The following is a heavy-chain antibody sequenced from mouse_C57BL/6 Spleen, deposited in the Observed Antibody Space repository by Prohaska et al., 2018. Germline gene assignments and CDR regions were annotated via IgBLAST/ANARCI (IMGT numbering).Heavy chain of an antibody. J-gene: IGHJ4*01. Sequence: QVQLQQSGPELVKPGASVKISCKASGYTFTDYYINWVKQRPGQGLEWIGWIFPGSGSTYYNEKFKGKATLTVDKSSSTAYMLLSSLTSEDSAVYFGARERGMTTVVAQYYYAMDYWGQGTSVTVSS. V-gene: IGHV1-75*01. CDR1: GYTFTDYY. D-gene: IGHD1-1*01. CDR3: ARERGMTTVVAQYYYAMDY. CDR2: IFPGSGST.